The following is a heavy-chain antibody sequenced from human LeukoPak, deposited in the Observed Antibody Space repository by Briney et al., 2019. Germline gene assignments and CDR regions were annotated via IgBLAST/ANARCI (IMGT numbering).Heavy chain of an antibody. CDR3: ARNYYDSSGSPAEFDY. D-gene: IGHD3-22*01. J-gene: IGHJ4*02. V-gene: IGHV4-30-4*01. CDR1: GGSISSGDYY. CDR2: IYYSGST. Sequence: SETLSLTCTVSGGSISSGDYYWSWIRQPPGKGLEWIGYIYYSGSTYYNPSLKSRVTISVDTSKNQFSLKLSSVTAADTAVYYCARNYYDSSGSPAEFDYWGQGTLVTVSS.